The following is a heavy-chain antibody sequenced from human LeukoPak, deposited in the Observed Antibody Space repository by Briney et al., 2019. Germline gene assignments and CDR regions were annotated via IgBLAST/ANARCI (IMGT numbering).Heavy chain of an antibody. Sequence: GGPLRLSCEASGFTFSNYWMSWVRQAPGKGLEWLANIKEDGSEQYYAGSVKGRFTISRDNTKNSLYLQMSYLRAEDSAVYYCARDYDGVRDHWWGQGTLVTVSS. D-gene: IGHD2-8*01. CDR3: ARDYDGVRDHW. CDR2: IKEDGSEQ. J-gene: IGHJ4*02. CDR1: GFTFSNYW. V-gene: IGHV3-7*04.